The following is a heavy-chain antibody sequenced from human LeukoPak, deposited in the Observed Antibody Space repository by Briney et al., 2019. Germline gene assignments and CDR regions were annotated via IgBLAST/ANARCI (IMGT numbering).Heavy chain of an antibody. Sequence: GGSLRLSCATSGFTFSSYTMVWVRQAPGKGLEWVSIIGASGGDIHYADSVKGRFSISRDNPKNTLTLQMNSLRVDDTAVYYCARDPNWGSGYWGQGTLVTVSS. CDR3: ARDPNWGSGY. J-gene: IGHJ4*02. V-gene: IGHV3-23*01. D-gene: IGHD7-27*01. CDR1: GFTFSSYT. CDR2: IGASGGDI.